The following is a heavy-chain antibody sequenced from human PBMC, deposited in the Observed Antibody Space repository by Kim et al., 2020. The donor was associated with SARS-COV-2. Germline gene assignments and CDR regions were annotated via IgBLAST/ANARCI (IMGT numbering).Heavy chain of an antibody. CDR1: GGSFSGYY. V-gene: IGHV4-34*01. Sequence: SETLSLTCAVYGGSFSGYYWSWIRQPPGKGLEWIGEINHSGSTNYNPSLKSRVTISVDTSKNQFSLKLSSVTAADTAVYYCARGREDSGSYWADAFDISGQGTMVTVSS. J-gene: IGHJ3*02. CDR2: INHSGST. CDR3: ARGREDSGSYWADAFDI. D-gene: IGHD1-26*01.